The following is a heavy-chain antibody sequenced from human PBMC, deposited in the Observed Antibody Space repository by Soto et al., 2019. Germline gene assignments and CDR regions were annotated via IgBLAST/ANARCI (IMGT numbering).Heavy chain of an antibody. V-gene: IGHV3-21*06. CDR1: GFTFTRYS. Sequence: VGSLRLSCAASGFTFTRYSMNWVRQAPGKGLEWVSSISSTTNYIYYGDSMKGRFTIPRDNAKNSLYLEMNSLRAEDTAVYYCARESEDLTSNFDYWGQGTLVTVSS. CDR3: ARESEDLTSNFDY. CDR2: ISSTTNYI. J-gene: IGHJ4*02.